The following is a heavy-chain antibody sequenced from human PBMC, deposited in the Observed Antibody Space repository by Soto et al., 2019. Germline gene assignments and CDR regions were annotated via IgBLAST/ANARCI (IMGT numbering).Heavy chain of an antibody. V-gene: IGHV3-21*01. CDR1: GFTFSSYS. CDR3: ARGGSLDYFDY. CDR2: ISSGSTYI. J-gene: IGHJ4*02. Sequence: GGSLRLSCAASGFTFSSYSMNWVRQAPGKGLEWVSPISSGSTYIYYADSVKGRFTISRDNAKNSLYLQMNSLRAEDTAVYYCARGGSLDYFDYWGQGTLVTVSS.